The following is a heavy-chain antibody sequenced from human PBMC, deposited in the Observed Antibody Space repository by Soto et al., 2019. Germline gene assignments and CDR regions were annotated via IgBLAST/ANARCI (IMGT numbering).Heavy chain of an antibody. CDR2: IIPIFGTA. CDR3: ARGYLYYDSSGYHAFDI. CDR1: GVPFSSSA. D-gene: IGHD3-22*01. J-gene: IGHJ3*02. V-gene: IGHV1-69*13. Sequence: SVKVSCKASGVPFSSSAISWVRQAPGQGLEWMGGIIPIFGTANYAQKFQGRVTITADESTSTAYMELSSLRSEDTAVYYCARGYLYYDSSGYHAFDIWGQGTMVTVSS.